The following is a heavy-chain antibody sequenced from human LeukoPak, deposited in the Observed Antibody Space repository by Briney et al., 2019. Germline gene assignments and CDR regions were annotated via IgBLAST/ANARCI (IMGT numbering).Heavy chain of an antibody. J-gene: IGHJ6*03. D-gene: IGHD5-12*01. CDR1: GYTFTSYD. Sequence: ASVKVSCKASGYTFTSYDINWVRQATGQGLEWMGWMNPNSGNTGYAQKFQGRVTITRNTSISTAYMELSSLRSEDTAVYYCARGVSGYDSHYYYMDVWGKGTTVTVSS. CDR3: ARGVSGYDSHYYYMDV. V-gene: IGHV1-8*03. CDR2: MNPNSGNT.